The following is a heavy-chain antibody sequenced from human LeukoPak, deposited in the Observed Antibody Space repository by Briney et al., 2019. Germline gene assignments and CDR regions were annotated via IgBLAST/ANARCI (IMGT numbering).Heavy chain of an antibody. CDR2: ISTGSSFI. J-gene: IGHJ4*02. CDR1: GFTFRSYA. CDR3: ARTDYYDKSIDY. V-gene: IGHV3-21*01. Sequence: PGGSLRLSCEASGFTFRSYAMSWVRQAPGKGLEWVSSISTGSSFIYYADSVKGRFTISRDIAKNSLYLQMNSLRAEDTAVYYCARTDYYDKSIDYWGQGTLVTVSS. D-gene: IGHD3-22*01.